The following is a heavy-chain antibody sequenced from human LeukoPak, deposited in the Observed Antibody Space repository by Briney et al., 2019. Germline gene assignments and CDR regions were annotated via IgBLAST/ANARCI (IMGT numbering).Heavy chain of an antibody. D-gene: IGHD1-14*01. CDR2: ISSSGSTI. J-gene: IGHJ4*02. V-gene: IGHV3-48*03. CDR3: ATEPNAYGEYFDY. CDR1: GFTFSSYE. Sequence: GGSLRLSCAASGFTFSSYEMNWVRQAPGKGLEWVSYISSSGSTIYYADSVEGRFTISRDDAKNSLYLQMNSLRAEDTAVYYCATEPNAYGEYFDYWGQGTLVTVSS.